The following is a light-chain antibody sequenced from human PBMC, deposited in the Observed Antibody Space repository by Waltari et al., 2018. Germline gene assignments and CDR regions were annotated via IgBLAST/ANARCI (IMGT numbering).Light chain of an antibody. J-gene: IGLJ2*01. CDR1: TSDVGGYNL. CDR3: SSYARSDNSVL. Sequence: QSALTQPASVSGSPGQSITISCTGSTSDVGGYNLVSWYRQFPNQAPQLIIYEGTRRPLVVCSGFSASKAGNTASLTIAGLQAEEEALYFCSSYARSDNSVLFGGGTQLSVL. CDR2: EGT. V-gene: IGLV2-23*01.